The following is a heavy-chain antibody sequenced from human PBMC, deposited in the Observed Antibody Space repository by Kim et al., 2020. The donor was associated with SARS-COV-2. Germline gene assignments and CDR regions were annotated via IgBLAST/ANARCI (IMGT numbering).Heavy chain of an antibody. Sequence: GGSLRLSCAASGFTFSSYWMHWVRQAPGKGLVWVSRINGDGSVTTYVDSVRGRFTISRDNAKDTLFLQMDSLRAEATAVYYCARTAYGGNSGSWYFDLWG. J-gene: IGHJ2*01. D-gene: IGHD4-17*01. CDR1: GFTFSSYW. V-gene: IGHV3-74*01. CDR2: INGDGSVT. CDR3: ARTAYGGNSGSWYFDL.